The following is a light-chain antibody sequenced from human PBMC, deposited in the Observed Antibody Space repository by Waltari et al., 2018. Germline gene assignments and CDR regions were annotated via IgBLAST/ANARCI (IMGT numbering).Light chain of an antibody. Sequence: EIVLTQSPATLSLSPGERATLSCRASQSVSSYLAWYQHKPGQAPRLLIYDASNRATGIPARLSGSGSGTDFTLTISSLEPEDVAVYYCQQYYSPPWTFGQGTQVEIK. CDR1: QSVSSY. CDR2: DAS. CDR3: QQYYSPPWT. J-gene: IGKJ1*01. V-gene: IGKV3-11*01.